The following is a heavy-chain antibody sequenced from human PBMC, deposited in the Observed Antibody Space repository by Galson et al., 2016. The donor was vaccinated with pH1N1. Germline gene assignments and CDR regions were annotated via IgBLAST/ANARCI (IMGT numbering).Heavy chain of an antibody. V-gene: IGHV3-7*01. J-gene: IGHJ4*02. Sequence: SLRLSCAASGFTLDTYWMLWVRQAPGKGLEWVANIKPDGSQKYYVDSVKGRFTISRDNARNSVYLQMNSLRAGDTAVYYCARALFKYDAHWGQGNLVAVSS. CDR3: ARALFKYDAH. CDR2: IKPDGSQK. CDR1: GFTLDTYW. D-gene: IGHD3-16*01.